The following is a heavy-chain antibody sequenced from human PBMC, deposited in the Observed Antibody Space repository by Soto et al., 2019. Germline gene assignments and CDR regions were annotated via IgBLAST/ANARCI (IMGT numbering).Heavy chain of an antibody. V-gene: IGHV4-59*01. CDR3: ARNYYDSSGYYYERYYFDY. CDR1: GGSISSYY. D-gene: IGHD3-22*01. J-gene: IGHJ4*02. Sequence: NPSETLSLTCTVSGGSISSYYWSWIRQPPGKGLEWIGYIYYSGSTNYNPSLKSRVTISVDTSKNQFSLKLSSVTAADTAVYYCARNYYDSSGYYYERYYFDYWGQGTLVTVSS. CDR2: IYYSGST.